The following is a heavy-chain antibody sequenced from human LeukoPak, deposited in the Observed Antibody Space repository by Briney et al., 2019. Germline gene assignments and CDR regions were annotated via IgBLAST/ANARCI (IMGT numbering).Heavy chain of an antibody. D-gene: IGHD3-22*01. J-gene: IGHJ4*02. V-gene: IGHV3-74*01. CDR1: GFNFSPYW. CDR3: ARDQGVAGWLSA. Sequence: GGSLRLSCAASGFNFSPYWMHWVRQAPGKGLVWVARMNSDGSITNYADSVKGRFTISRDNAKNTVFLQMNSLRVEDTAVYYCARDQGVAGWLSAWGQGTLVTVSS. CDR2: MNSDGSIT.